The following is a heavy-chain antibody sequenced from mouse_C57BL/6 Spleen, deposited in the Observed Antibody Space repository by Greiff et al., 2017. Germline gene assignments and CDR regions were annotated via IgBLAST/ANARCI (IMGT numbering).Heavy chain of an antibody. J-gene: IGHJ4*01. CDR1: GYTFTDYN. CDR2: INPNNGGT. CDR3: ARYYGSRGGYAMDY. Sequence: VQLQQSGPELVKPGASVKIPCKASGYTFTDYNMDWVKQSHGKSLEWIGNINPNNGGTIYNQKFKGKATLTVDKSSSTAYMELRSLTSEDTAFYYCARYYGSRGGYAMDYWGQGTSVTVSS. V-gene: IGHV1-18*01. D-gene: IGHD1-1*01.